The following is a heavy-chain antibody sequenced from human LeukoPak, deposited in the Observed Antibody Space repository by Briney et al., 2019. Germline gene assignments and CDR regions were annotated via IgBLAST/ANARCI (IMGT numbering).Heavy chain of an antibody. CDR1: GDSISTYH. J-gene: IGHJ4*02. V-gene: IGHV4-59*01. CDR2: MQSTGNS. D-gene: IGHD5-18*01. Sequence: SETLSLTCSVSGDSISTYHWNWIRKPPGKGLEWIGYMQSTGNSNYNPSLKGRVPMSVETSKNRIVLNLSSVTAADTAVYYCARDKRHSYGRYFDHWGQGLLVTVSS. CDR3: ARDKRHSYGRYFDH.